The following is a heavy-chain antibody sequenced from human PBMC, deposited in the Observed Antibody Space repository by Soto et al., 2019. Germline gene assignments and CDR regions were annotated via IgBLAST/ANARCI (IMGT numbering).Heavy chain of an antibody. J-gene: IGHJ4*02. CDR1: GYTFSNYA. Sequence: QVQLVQSGAEVKKPGASVKVSCKASGYTFSNYAISWVRQAPGQGLEWMGWISGYNGNTNYAEKLQGRVTMTTDTSTSTAYMGLRSLRADDTAVYYWAGATTYSSGWGGGYWGQGTLVTVSS. D-gene: IGHD6-19*01. CDR2: ISGYNGNT. CDR3: AGATTYSSGWGGGY. V-gene: IGHV1-18*01.